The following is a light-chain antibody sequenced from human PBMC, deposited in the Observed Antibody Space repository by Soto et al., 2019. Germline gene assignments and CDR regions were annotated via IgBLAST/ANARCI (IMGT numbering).Light chain of an antibody. Sequence: QSVLTQPRSVSGSPGQSVTISCTGTSSDVGGYNYVSWYQQHPGKAPKLMIYDVSKRPSGVPDRFSGSKSGNTASLTISGLLAEDEADYYCCSYAGSRYVFGTGTKLTVL. CDR2: DVS. CDR1: SSDVGGYNY. CDR3: CSYAGSRYV. V-gene: IGLV2-11*01. J-gene: IGLJ1*01.